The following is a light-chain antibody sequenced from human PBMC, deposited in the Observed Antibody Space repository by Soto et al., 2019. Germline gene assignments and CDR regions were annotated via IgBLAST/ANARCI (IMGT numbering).Light chain of an antibody. J-gene: IGKJ3*01. CDR2: DTS. CDR1: HNITSKS. V-gene: IGKV3-20*01. CDR3: QQYDTSYFT. Sequence: EIVLTQTPGTLSLSPGERDTLTCQTGHNITSKSLAWYQQKPGQAPRLLIYDTSSRAADVPDRFTGAGSGTDFTLTVIRLEPEDVAVYYSQQYDTSYFTFGPGTRVD.